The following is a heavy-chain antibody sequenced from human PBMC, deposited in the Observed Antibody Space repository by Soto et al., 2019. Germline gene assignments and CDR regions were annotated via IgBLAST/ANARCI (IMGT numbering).Heavy chain of an antibody. J-gene: IGHJ4*02. D-gene: IGHD4-17*01. CDR3: AHCTLHDYGDYDPGTSHVFDS. CDR2: IYGDNDK. CDR1: GFSLINSGVG. V-gene: IGHV2-5*02. Sequence: QITLKESGPSPVKPTQTLTVTCTFSGFSLINSGVGVAWLSQPPGQALEWLALIYGDNDKRYRPFLKTRLTIIKDTSKNQVVLTMTNMDPVDTATYNCAHCTLHDYGDYDPGTSHVFDSWGQGTLVTVSS.